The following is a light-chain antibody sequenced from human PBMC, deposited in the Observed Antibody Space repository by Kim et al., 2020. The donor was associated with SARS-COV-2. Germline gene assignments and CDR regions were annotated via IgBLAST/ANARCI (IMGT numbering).Light chain of an antibody. Sequence: SITISGTGTSSDVGGYNYVSWYQQHPDKAPQLMIYGVSNRPSGVSNRFSGSKSDNTASLTISGLQAEDEADYYCSSYTSGSTNYVFGTGTKVTVL. CDR1: SSDVGGYNY. V-gene: IGLV2-14*03. CDR2: GVS. CDR3: SSYTSGSTNYV. J-gene: IGLJ1*01.